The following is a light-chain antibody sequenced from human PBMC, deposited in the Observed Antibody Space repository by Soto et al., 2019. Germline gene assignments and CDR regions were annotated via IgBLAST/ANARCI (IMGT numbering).Light chain of an antibody. J-gene: IGKJ1*01. CDR2: GAS. Sequence: ETVMTQSASTLSVSAGERATLPCRASQSVINKLAWYQQRPGQAPRLLIYGASTRATGIPARFSGSGYGTDFNLTITSLEPEDFAVYYCQQRSNWPPTFGQGTKVDIK. CDR3: QQRSNWPPT. V-gene: IGKV3D-15*01. CDR1: QSVINK.